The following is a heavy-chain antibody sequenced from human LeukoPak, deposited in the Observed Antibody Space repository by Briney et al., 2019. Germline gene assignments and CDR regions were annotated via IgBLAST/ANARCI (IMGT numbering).Heavy chain of an antibody. V-gene: IGHV4-4*09. J-gene: IGHJ5*02. Sequence: SETLSLTCTVSGGSIRSHYWSWVRQPPGKGLEWIGYIYTSGSTNYNPSLKSRVTISVDTSKNQFSLKLSSVTAADTAVYYCARSHPMVRGVSWFDPWGQGTLVTVSS. CDR1: GGSIRSHY. CDR2: IYTSGST. CDR3: ARSHPMVRGVSWFDP. D-gene: IGHD3-10*01.